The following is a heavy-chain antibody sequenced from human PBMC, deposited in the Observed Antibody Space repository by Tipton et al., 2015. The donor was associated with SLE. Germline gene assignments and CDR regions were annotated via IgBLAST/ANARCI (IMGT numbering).Heavy chain of an antibody. V-gene: IGHV4-31*03. CDR3: ARHLGASFDF. Sequence: TLSLTCTVSGGAFRSGAFYWSWIRQHPGKGLEWIGYIHDSGATFYNPSLRSRSATSVDTSQNQFSLRLTSVTAADTAVYYCARHLGASFDFWGQGILVTVSS. CDR2: IHDSGAT. J-gene: IGHJ4*02. CDR1: GGAFRSGAFY.